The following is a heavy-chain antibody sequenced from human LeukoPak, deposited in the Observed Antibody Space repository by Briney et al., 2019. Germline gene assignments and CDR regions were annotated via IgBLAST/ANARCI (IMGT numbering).Heavy chain of an antibody. CDR3: ARRLTMMEGDRAHDVFDI. Sequence: SETLSLTCAVYGGSFSGYYWSWIRQPPGKGLEWIGEINHSGSTNYNPSLKSRVTISVDTSKTQFSLKLSSVTAADTAVYFCARRLTMMEGDRAHDVFDIWGQGTMVTASS. CDR2: INHSGST. J-gene: IGHJ3*02. D-gene: IGHD3-22*01. V-gene: IGHV4-34*01. CDR1: GGSFSGYY.